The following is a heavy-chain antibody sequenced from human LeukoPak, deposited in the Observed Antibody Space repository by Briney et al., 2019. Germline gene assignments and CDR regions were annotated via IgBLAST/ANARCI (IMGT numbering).Heavy chain of an antibody. CDR2: INPSGGST. CDR1: GYTFTSYY. CDR3: ARDLVPYYDSSFWFDP. V-gene: IGHV1-46*01. J-gene: IGHJ5*02. Sequence: ASVKVSCKASGYTFTSYYMHWVRQAPGQGLEWMGIINPSGGSTSYAQKFKGRVTMTRDTSTSTVYMELSSLRSEDTAVYYCARDLVPYYDSSFWFDPWGQGTLVTVSS. D-gene: IGHD3-22*01.